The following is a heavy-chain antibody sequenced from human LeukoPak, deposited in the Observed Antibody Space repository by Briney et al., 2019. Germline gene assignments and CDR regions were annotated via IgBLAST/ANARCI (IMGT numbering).Heavy chain of an antibody. J-gene: IGHJ4*02. CDR1: GFTFSSYA. V-gene: IGHV3-23*01. CDR2: ISGSGGST. CDR3: AKDRRFGELLFGAFDY. D-gene: IGHD3-10*01. Sequence: GGSVRLSCAAAGFTFSSYAMSWVRQAPGEGLGWVSAISGSGGSTYDADSVKGRFTISRDNSKNTLYLQMNSLRAEDTAVYYCAKDRRFGELLFGAFDYWGQGTLVTVSS.